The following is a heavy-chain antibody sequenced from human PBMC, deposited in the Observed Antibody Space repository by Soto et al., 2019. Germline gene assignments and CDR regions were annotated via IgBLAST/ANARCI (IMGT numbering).Heavy chain of an antibody. J-gene: IGHJ3*02. CDR2: IKQDGSEK. CDR3: GRDLLGGAFDI. V-gene: IGHV3-7*01. Sequence: EVQLVESGGGLVQPGGSLRLSCAASGLTFSSYWMSWVRQAPGKGLEWVANIKQDGSEKYYVDSVKGRFTISRDNAKNSRYLQMNSLRSEDTAVYYCGRDLLGGAFDIWGQGTMVTVSS. CDR1: GLTFSSYW. D-gene: IGHD3-16*01.